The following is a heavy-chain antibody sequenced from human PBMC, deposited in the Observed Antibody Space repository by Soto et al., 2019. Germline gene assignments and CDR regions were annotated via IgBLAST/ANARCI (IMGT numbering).Heavy chain of an antibody. J-gene: IGHJ4*02. CDR1: GGSISSGDYY. CDR3: DLPPVVNGGFDY. CDR2: IYYSGST. V-gene: IGHV4-30-4*01. D-gene: IGHD2-15*01. Sequence: QVQLQESGPGLVKPSQTLSLTCTVSGGSISSGDYYWSWIRQPPGKGLEWIGYIYYSGSTYYNPSIKDRVTISVDTSKTQFSLKLSSVTAAAPAVYYGDLPPVVNGGFDYWGQGTLVTVSS.